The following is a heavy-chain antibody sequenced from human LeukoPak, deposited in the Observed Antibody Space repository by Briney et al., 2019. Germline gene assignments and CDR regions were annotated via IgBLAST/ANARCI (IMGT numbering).Heavy chain of an antibody. CDR1: AFSLATYA. V-gene: IGHV3-23*01. CDR2: ISGSGGST. J-gene: IGHJ6*02. Sequence: GGSLRLSRAADAFSLATYAIRSVRQAPGKGLEWVSAISGSGGSTYYADSVKGRFTISRDNSKNTLYLQMNSLRAEETAAVYCSKGYGSAVVGKLDYYYYGMDVWGQGTTVTVSS. D-gene: IGHD6-19*01. CDR3: SKGYGSAVVGKLDYYYYGMDV.